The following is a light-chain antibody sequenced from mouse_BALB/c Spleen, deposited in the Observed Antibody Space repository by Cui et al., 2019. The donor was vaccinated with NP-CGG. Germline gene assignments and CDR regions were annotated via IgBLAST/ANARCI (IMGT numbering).Light chain of an antibody. CDR3: ALWYGNHWV. CDR1: TGAVTTSNY. CDR2: GTN. V-gene: IGLV1*01. J-gene: IGLJ1*01. Sequence: QAAVTQESAPTTLTGETVTLTCRSSTGAVTTSNYANWVQEKPDHLFTGLIGGTNNRAPGVPARFSGSLIGDKAALTITGAQTEDEAIYFCALWYGNHWVFGGGTKLTVL.